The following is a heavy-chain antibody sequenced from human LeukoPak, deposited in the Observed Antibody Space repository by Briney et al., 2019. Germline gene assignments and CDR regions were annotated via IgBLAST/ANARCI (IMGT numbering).Heavy chain of an antibody. Sequence: ASVKVSCKASDYTFTSYGISWVRQAPGQGLEWMGWISAYNGNTNYAQKLQGRVTMTTDTSTSAAYMELRSLRSDDTAVYYCARDPRKFVVVPAASEYWGQGTLVTVSS. J-gene: IGHJ4*02. CDR3: ARDPRKFVVVPAASEY. V-gene: IGHV1-18*01. D-gene: IGHD2-2*01. CDR2: ISAYNGNT. CDR1: DYTFTSYG.